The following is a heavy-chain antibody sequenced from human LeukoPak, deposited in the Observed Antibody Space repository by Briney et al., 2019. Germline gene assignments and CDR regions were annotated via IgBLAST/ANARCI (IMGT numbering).Heavy chain of an antibody. CDR3: AKGSEYSYGFSYYYYGMDV. CDR2: ISGSGGST. V-gene: IGHV3-23*01. Sequence: GGSLRLSCAASGFTFTTYNMNWVRQAPGKGLEWVSAISGSGGSTYYADSVKGRFTISRDNSKNTLYLQMNSPRAEDTAVYYCAKGSEYSYGFSYYYYGMDVWGQGTTVTVSS. J-gene: IGHJ6*02. CDR1: GFTFTTYN. D-gene: IGHD5-18*01.